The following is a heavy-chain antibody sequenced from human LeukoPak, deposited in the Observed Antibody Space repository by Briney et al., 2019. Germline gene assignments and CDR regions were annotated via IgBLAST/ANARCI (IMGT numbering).Heavy chain of an antibody. CDR1: GGSISSGGYS. CDR3: ARAASTTTLDY. D-gene: IGHD1-1*01. CDR2: IYHSGST. Sequence: TSQTLSLTCAVSGGSISSGGYSWSWIRQPPVKGLEWIGYIYHSGSTYYNPSLKSRVTISVNRSKNQFSLKLSSVTAADTAVYYCARAASTTTLDYWGQGTLVTVSS. V-gene: IGHV4-30-2*01. J-gene: IGHJ4*02.